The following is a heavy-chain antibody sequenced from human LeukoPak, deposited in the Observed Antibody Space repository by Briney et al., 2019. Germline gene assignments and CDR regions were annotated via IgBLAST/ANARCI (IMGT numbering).Heavy chain of an antibody. CDR1: GGSISSYY. CDR3: ARDLGENASDI. J-gene: IGHJ3*02. V-gene: IGHV4-59*01. CDR2: IYYSGST. Sequence: SETLSLTCTVSGGSISSYYWSWIRQPPGKGLEWIGYIYYSGSTNYNPSLKSRVTISVDTSKNQFSLKLSSVTAADTAVYYCARDLGENASDIWGQGTMVTVSS.